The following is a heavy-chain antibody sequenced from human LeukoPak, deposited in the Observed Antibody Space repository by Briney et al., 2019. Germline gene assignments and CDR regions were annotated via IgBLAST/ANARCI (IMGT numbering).Heavy chain of an antibody. J-gene: IGHJ5*02. CDR1: GYTFTTYG. CDR3: ARSGSGYDKSNWFDP. CDR2: ISAYNGNT. Sequence: ASVKVSCKASGYTFTTYGINWVRQAPGQGLGWMGWISAYNGNTNYAQKFQGRVTMTTDTSTTTAYMELRSLRSDDTAVYYCARSGSGYDKSNWFDPWGQGTLVTVSS. V-gene: IGHV1-18*01. D-gene: IGHD5-12*01.